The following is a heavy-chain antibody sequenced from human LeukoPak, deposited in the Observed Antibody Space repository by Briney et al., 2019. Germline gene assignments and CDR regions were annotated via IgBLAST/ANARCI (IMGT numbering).Heavy chain of an antibody. CDR1: GYTFSTYA. J-gene: IGHJ6*02. CDR2: IIPILDIT. V-gene: IGHV1-69*04. CDR3: ARGDYYGILTGYADYYYGMDV. D-gene: IGHD3-9*01. Sequence: ASVKVSCKASGYTFSTYAMSWMRQAPGQGLEWMGRIIPILDITNYAQKFQGRVTITADKFTSTAYMELGSLRSEDSAVYYCARGDYYGILTGYADYYYGMDVWGQGTTVTVSS.